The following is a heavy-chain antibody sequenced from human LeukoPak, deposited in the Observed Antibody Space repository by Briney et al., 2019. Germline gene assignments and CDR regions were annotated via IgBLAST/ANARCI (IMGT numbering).Heavy chain of an antibody. CDR2: IYSGGST. J-gene: IGHJ4*02. CDR1: GFTVSSNH. CDR3: TKDLMTGFSSGWYFGY. Sequence: GGSLRLSCAASGFTVSSNHMNWVRQAPGKGLEWVSVIYSGGSTYYADSVKGRFTISRDNSKNTLYLQMNSLRAEDTAVYYCTKDLMTGFSSGWYFGYWGQGTLVTVSS. V-gene: IGHV3-53*01. D-gene: IGHD6-19*01.